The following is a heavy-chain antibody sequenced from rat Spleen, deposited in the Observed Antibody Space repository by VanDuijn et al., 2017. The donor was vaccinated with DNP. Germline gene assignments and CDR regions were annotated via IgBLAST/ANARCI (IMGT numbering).Heavy chain of an antibody. Sequence: QVQLKESGPGLVQPSQTLSLPCSVSGFSLTNYPVHWVRQPPGKGLEWMGRIQSGGKTDYNSPFKSRLSITRDTSKSQVFLKMTSVRTEDTAMYFCARDSGIEADWGQGTRVTVSS. V-gene: IGHV2-27*01. J-gene: IGHJ3*01. D-gene: IGHD1-11*01. CDR3: ARDSGIEAD. CDR2: IQSGGKT. CDR1: GFSLTNYP.